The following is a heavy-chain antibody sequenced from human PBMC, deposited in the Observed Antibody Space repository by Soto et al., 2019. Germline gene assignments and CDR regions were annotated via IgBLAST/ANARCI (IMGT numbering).Heavy chain of an antibody. CDR2: VIPIFGKP. V-gene: IGHV1-69*06. CDR1: GGTFSSYS. Sequence: QVQLVQSGAEVNKSGSPVKVSCTASGGTFSSYSINWVRQAPGQGLEWMGGVIPIFGKPTYAQKFQGRLTTTADKSTSTAYMELTSLRYDDAAVYYCARERSYYYAMDVWGQGTTVTVSS. J-gene: IGHJ6*02. CDR3: ARERSYYYAMDV.